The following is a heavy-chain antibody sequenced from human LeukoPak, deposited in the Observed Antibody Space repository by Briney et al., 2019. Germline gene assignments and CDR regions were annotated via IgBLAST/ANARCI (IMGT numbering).Heavy chain of an antibody. Sequence: PGGSLRLSCAASGFTFSSYEMIWVRQAPGKGLEWVSYISSSGSTIYYADSVKGRFTISRDNAKNSLYLQMNSLRAEDTAVYYCAREDTMVRGGHYYYYYYMDVWGKGTTVTVSS. CDR1: GFTFSSYE. CDR3: AREDTMVRGGHYYYYYYMDV. J-gene: IGHJ6*03. D-gene: IGHD3-10*01. CDR2: ISSSGSTI. V-gene: IGHV3-48*03.